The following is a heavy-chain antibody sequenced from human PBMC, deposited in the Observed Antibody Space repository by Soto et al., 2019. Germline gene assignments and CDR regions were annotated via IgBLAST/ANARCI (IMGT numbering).Heavy chain of an antibody. CDR1: GGSIGSSSYY. CDR3: KAGIVPSAMGSSWFDP. CDR2: IYYSGKT. V-gene: IGHV4-39*01. J-gene: IGHJ5*02. Sequence: QLQLQESGPGLVKSSETLSVTCTVSGGSIGSSSYYWGWIRQPPGKGLEWIGSIYYSGKTYYNPSLKRRVTIPVDTSMHKFSLNLSSVTAADTAGYYCKAGIVPSAMGSSWFDPWGQGTLATVSS. D-gene: IGHD2-2*01.